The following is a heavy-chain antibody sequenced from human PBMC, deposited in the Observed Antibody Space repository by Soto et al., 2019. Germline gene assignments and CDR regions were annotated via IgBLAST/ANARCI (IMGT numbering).Heavy chain of an antibody. CDR1: GFSLTTSGVG. V-gene: IGHV2-5*02. CDR3: DHTMPPRVADY. D-gene: IGHD2-2*01. CDR2: IYWDDDK. Sequence: QITLKESGPTLVKPTQTLTLTCTFSGFSLTTSGVGVGWIRQPPGKALEWLALIYWDDDKRYSPSLKSRLNITKDTSKNQVVLTMTNMDPVDTATYYGDHTMPPRVADYWGQGTLVTVSS. J-gene: IGHJ4*02.